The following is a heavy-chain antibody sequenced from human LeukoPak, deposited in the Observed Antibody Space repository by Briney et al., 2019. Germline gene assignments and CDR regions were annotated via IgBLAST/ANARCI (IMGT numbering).Heavy chain of an antibody. J-gene: IGHJ3*02. D-gene: IGHD1-26*01. Sequence: SETLSLTCTVSGGSISSSSYYWGWIRQPPGKGLEWIGSIYYSGSTCYNPSLKSRVTISVDTSKNQFSLKLSSVTAADTAVYYCASDGGSYPARPDGAFDIWGQGTMVTVSS. CDR2: IYYSGST. V-gene: IGHV4-39*07. CDR1: GGSISSSSYY. CDR3: ASDGGSYPARPDGAFDI.